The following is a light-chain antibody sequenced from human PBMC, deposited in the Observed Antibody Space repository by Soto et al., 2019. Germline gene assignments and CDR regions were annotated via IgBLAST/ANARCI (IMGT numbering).Light chain of an antibody. CDR2: GPS. J-gene: IGKJ4*01. Sequence: DIQLTQSPSFLSASVGDRVTITCRASQGISSYSAWYQQKPGKAPKLLIYGPSSLQSGVPSRFSGSESETEFILTISSLQPEDFATYYCQQANSFPLTFGGGTKVEIK. V-gene: IGKV1-9*01. CDR1: QGISSY. CDR3: QQANSFPLT.